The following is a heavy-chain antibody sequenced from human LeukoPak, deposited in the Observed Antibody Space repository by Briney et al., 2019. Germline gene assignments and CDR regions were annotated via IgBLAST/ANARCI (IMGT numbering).Heavy chain of an antibody. V-gene: IGHV3-21*01. CDR2: ISSSSSYI. Sequence: PGGSLRLSCAASGFTFSSYSMNWVRQAPGKGLEWVSSISSSSSYIYYADSVKGRFTISRDNAKNSLYLQMNSLRAEDTAVYYCARGKIVATISYYYYMDVWGKGTTVTVSS. CDR1: GFTFSSYS. CDR3: ARGKIVATISYYYYMDV. J-gene: IGHJ6*03. D-gene: IGHD5-12*01.